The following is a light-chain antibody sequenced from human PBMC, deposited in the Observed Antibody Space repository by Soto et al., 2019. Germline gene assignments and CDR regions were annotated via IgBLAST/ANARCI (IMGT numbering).Light chain of an antibody. V-gene: IGKV3-15*01. Sequence: THSPATPSSSPGEVVSLCCXXSQSVSTDLAWYQQKPGQAPRLLIYGASIRAIGVPDRFSGSGSGTDFTFTISSLQSEDSAIYYCQQYFRWPPWTFGQGTKVDIK. CDR1: QSVSTD. CDR2: GAS. CDR3: QQYFRWPPWT. J-gene: IGKJ1*01.